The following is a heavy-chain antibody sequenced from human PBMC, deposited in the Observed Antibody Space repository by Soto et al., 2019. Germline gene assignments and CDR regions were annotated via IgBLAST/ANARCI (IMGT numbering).Heavy chain of an antibody. CDR2: IYPGDSDT. D-gene: IGHD3-22*01. V-gene: IGHV5-51*01. CDR1: GYSFTSYW. J-gene: IGHJ3*02. Sequence: PGESLKICCKGSGYSFTSYWIGWVRQMPGKGLEWMGIIYPGDSDTRYSPSFQGQVTISADKSISTAYLQWSSLKASDTAMYYCAREGRYYDSSGYYRRAFDIWGQGTMVTVSS. CDR3: AREGRYYDSSGYYRRAFDI.